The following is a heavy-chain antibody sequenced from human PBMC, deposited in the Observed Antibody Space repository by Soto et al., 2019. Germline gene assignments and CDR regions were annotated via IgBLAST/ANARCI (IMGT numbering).Heavy chain of an antibody. CDR3: ARGRFSTTLYAGFDP. CDR1: GFTFTSYA. CDR2: ISYHGRDE. V-gene: IGHV3-30*04. J-gene: IGHJ5*02. Sequence: GGSLRPSCAASGFTFTSYAMHWVRQAPGKGLEWVAAISYHGRDEYYADSVKGRFSISRDNSKNTLNLQMNSLRAEDTAVYYCARGRFSTTLYAGFDPWGQGTLVTVSS. D-gene: IGHD2-2*01.